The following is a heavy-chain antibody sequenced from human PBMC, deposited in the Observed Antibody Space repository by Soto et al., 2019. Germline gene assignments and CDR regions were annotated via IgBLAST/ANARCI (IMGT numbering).Heavy chain of an antibody. V-gene: IGHV4-59*01. CDR3: ARGVGSSPPRY. Sequence: SETLSLTCTISGGSISVYYWSWVRQPPGHELEWIGYIYASGSPYYNPSLRSRVTISADTPKNQISLKLTSPTAADTAIYYCARGVGSSPPRYWGRGTLVTVSS. CDR2: IYASGSP. D-gene: IGHD1-26*01. J-gene: IGHJ4*02. CDR1: GGSISVYY.